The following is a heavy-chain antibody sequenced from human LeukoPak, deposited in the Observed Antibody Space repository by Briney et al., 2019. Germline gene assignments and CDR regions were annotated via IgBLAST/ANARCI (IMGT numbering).Heavy chain of an antibody. V-gene: IGHV1-2*02. CDR2: INPNSGGT. J-gene: IGHJ4*02. CDR1: GYTFTGYY. D-gene: IGHD3-16*01. CDR3: ARVKSLRWGPFDY. Sequence: GASVKVSCKATGYTFTGYYMHWVRQAPGQGLEWMGWINPNSGGTNYAQKFQGRVTMTRDTSISTAYMELSRLRSDDTAVYYCARVKSLRWGPFDYWGQGTLVTVSS.